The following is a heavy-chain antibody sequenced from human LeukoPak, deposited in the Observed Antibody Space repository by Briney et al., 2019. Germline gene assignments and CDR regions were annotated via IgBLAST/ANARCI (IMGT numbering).Heavy chain of an antibody. J-gene: IGHJ4*02. CDR2: ISGSGGST. D-gene: IGHD2-15*01. CDR3: AKRPGRLYYFDY. CDR1: GFTFSSYA. V-gene: IGHV3-23*01. Sequence: PGGSLRLSCAASGFTFSSYAMSWVRQAPGKGLEWVSAISGSGGSTYYADSVKGRFTISRDNSKNTLYLQVNSLRAEDTAVYYCAKRPGRLYYFDYWGQGTLVTVSS.